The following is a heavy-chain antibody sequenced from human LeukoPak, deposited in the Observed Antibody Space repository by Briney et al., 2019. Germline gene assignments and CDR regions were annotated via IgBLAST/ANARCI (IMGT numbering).Heavy chain of an antibody. D-gene: IGHD3-10*01. V-gene: IGHV3-23*01. CDR1: GFTFSSCA. CDR2: ISGSGGST. Sequence: PGGSLRLSCAASGFTFSSCAINWVRQAPGKGLEWISAISGSGGSTYYADSVKGRFTISRDDSKRTLSLQMNSLRVEDTAVYYCAKFRWFGDLSVYFDYWGQGTLVTVSS. CDR3: AKFRWFGDLSVYFDY. J-gene: IGHJ4*02.